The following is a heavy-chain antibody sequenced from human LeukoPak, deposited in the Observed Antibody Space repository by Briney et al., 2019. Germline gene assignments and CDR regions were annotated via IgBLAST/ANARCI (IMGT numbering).Heavy chain of an antibody. CDR1: GGSISSGSYY. CDR2: IYTSGST. CDR3: ARVRERGAGYLFNFDY. D-gene: IGHD6-13*01. J-gene: IGHJ4*02. V-gene: IGHV4-61*02. Sequence: SETLSLTCTVSGGSISSGSYYWSWIRQPAGKGLEWIGRIYTSGSTNYNPSLKSRVTISVDTSKNQFSLKLSSVTAADTAVYYCARVRERGAGYLFNFDYWGQGTLVTVSS.